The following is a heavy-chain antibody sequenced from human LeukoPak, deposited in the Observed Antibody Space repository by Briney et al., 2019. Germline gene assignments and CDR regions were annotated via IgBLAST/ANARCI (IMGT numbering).Heavy chain of an antibody. Sequence: GESLKISCKGSGYSFTSYWIGWVRQMPGKGLGGMGIIYPGDSDISNSRSSKGQVTISATKSIRTAYLRGGSLQASGTASYCCARHDSSSSWCDYWGQGTLVTVSS. J-gene: IGHJ4*02. CDR2: IYPGDSDI. CDR1: GYSFTSYW. CDR3: ARHDSSSSWCDY. V-gene: IGHV5-51*01. D-gene: IGHD6-13*01.